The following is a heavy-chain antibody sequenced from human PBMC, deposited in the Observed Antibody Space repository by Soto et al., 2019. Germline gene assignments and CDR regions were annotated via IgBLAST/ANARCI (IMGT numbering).Heavy chain of an antibody. CDR2: ISGSATSK. V-gene: IGHV3-48*01. CDR1: GFSFGTYI. Sequence: PGGSLRLSCEVSGFSFGTYIMAWVRQAPGKGLEWVSYISGSATSKFYADSVRGRFTISRDNGKNSLSLQMNTLRVEDTAVYYCAREDSIIIPAVSDFWGQGTLVTVSS. J-gene: IGHJ4*02. CDR3: AREDSIIIPAVSDF. D-gene: IGHD2-2*01.